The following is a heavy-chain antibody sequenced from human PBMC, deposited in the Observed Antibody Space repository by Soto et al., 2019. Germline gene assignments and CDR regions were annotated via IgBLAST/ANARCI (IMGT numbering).Heavy chain of an antibody. CDR3: ARRSRYGDGSVDY. Sequence: EVQLVESGGGLVQPGGSLRLSCAASGFTFSSFWMNWVRQAPGKGLEWVANIKQDGSEKYYVDSVKGRFTISRDNAKNSLYLQMNSLRAEDTAVYYCARRSRYGDGSVDYWGQGTLVTVSS. V-gene: IGHV3-7*03. D-gene: IGHD4-17*01. CDR2: IKQDGSEK. J-gene: IGHJ4*02. CDR1: GFTFSSFW.